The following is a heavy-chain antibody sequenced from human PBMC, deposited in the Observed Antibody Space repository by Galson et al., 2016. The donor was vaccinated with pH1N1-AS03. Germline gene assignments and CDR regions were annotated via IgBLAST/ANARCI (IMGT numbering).Heavy chain of an antibody. V-gene: IGHV3-7*03. Sequence: SLRLSCAVSGFTFGSHWMSWVRQAPGKGLEWVANINKDGNEKYYVDSVQGRIAISRDNATNSLYLQINSLSAEDTAVYYCARDRTVVAASIIYYYGMDVWGQGTTVTVSS. CDR1: GFTFGSHW. D-gene: IGHD2-2*01. CDR3: ARDRTVVAASIIYYYGMDV. J-gene: IGHJ6*02. CDR2: INKDGNEK.